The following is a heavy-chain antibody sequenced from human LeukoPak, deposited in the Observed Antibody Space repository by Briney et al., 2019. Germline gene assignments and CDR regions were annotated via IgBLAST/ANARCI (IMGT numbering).Heavy chain of an antibody. V-gene: IGHV3-7*01. Sequence: GGSLRLSCAVSGLIFRSYWMSWVRQAPGKGLEWVADINQDGSEKYFVDSVKGRFTISRDNAKNSLHLQMNTLRAEDTAVYYCARERDGRFFDYWGQGTLVTVSS. J-gene: IGHJ4*02. D-gene: IGHD5-24*01. CDR2: INQDGSEK. CDR1: GLIFRSYW. CDR3: ARERDGRFFDY.